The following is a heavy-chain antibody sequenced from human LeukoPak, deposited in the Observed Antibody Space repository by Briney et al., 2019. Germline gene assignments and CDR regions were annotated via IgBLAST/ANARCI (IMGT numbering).Heavy chain of an antibody. CDR1: GGSISSGGYS. D-gene: IGHD3-3*01. CDR3: ARGHYDFWSGYYTGTSYYYMDV. Sequence: SETLSLTCAISGGSISSGGYSWSWIRQPPGKGLEWIGYIYYSGSTYYNPSLKTRVTISVDTSKNQFSLKLSSVTAADTAVYYCARGHYDFWSGYYTGTSYYYMDVWGKGTTVTVSS. J-gene: IGHJ6*03. CDR2: IYYSGST. V-gene: IGHV4-30-4*07.